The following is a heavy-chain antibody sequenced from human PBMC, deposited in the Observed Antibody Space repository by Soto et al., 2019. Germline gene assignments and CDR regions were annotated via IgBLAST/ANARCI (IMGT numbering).Heavy chain of an antibody. CDR3: ARADYGSGSYWVDY. CDR2: IYYSGST. D-gene: IGHD3-10*01. CDR1: GGSIRSDY. V-gene: IGHV4-59*01. Sequence: QVQLQESGPGLVKPSETLSLTCTVSGGSIRSDYWSWIRQPPGKGLEWIGYIYYSGSTNYNPSLKSRVTXXVXTXTKQFSLKLSSVTAADTAVYYCARADYGSGSYWVDYWGQGTLVTVSS. J-gene: IGHJ4*02.